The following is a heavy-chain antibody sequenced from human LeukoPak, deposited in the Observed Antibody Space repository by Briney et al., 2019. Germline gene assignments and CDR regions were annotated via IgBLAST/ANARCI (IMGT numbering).Heavy chain of an antibody. D-gene: IGHD3-10*01. CDR1: GYTFTSYY. CDR2: INPSGGST. V-gene: IGHV1-46*01. J-gene: IGHJ4*02. Sequence: GASVKVSCKASGYTFTSYYMLWVRQAPGQGLEWMGIINPSGGSTSYAQKFQGRVTMTRDTSTSTVYMELSSLRSEDTAVYYCARVEGYGSGSYTFDYWGQGTLVTVSS. CDR3: ARVEGYGSGSYTFDY.